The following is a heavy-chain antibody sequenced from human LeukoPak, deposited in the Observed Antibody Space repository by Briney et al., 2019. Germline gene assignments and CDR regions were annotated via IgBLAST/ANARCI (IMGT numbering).Heavy chain of an antibody. CDR1: GYSITSGDY. V-gene: IGHV4-61*08. CDR3: ARGPHYGDYARYYYYYMDV. Sequence: PSETLSLTCTVSGYSITSGDYWSWIRQPPGKGLEWIGYIYYSGSTNYNPSLKSRVTISVDTSKNQFSLKLSSVTAADTAVYYCARGPHYGDYARYYYYYMDVWGKGTTVTVSS. J-gene: IGHJ6*03. CDR2: IYYSGST. D-gene: IGHD4-17*01.